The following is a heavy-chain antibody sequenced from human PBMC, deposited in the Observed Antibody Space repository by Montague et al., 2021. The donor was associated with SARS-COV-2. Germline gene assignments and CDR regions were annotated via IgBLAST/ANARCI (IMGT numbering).Heavy chain of an antibody. CDR2: IYYSGST. Sequence: SETLSLTCTVSGGSISSSSYYWGWIRQPPGKGLEWIGSIYYSGSTYYNPSLKSRVTISVDTSKNQFSLKLSSATAADTAVYYCVRYYYDSSGYPEDDAFDIWGQGTMVTVSS. V-gene: IGHV4-39*01. CDR1: GGSISSSSYY. D-gene: IGHD3-22*01. CDR3: VRYYYDSSGYPEDDAFDI. J-gene: IGHJ3*02.